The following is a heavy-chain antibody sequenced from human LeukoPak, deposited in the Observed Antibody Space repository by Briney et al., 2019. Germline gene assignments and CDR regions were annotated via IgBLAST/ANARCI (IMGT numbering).Heavy chain of an antibody. CDR2: IKQDGSEK. Sequence: GGSLRLSCAASGFTFSSYWMSWVRQAPGKGLEWVANIKQDGSEKYYVDSVKGRFTISRDNAKNSLYLQMNSLRAEDTAVYYCAGHCSSTSCYYYYYCYMDVWGKGTTVTVSS. D-gene: IGHD2-2*01. CDR3: AGHCSSTSCYYYYYCYMDV. J-gene: IGHJ6*03. CDR1: GFTFSSYW. V-gene: IGHV3-7*01.